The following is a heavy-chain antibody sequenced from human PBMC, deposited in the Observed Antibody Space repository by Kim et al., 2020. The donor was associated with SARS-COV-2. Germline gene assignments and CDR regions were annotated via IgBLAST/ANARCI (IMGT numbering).Heavy chain of an antibody. J-gene: IGHJ1*01. Sequence: ASVKVSCKASGYTFTTYLMHWVRQAPGQRLEWMGRINGGNGITEYSQKFQGRVTITRDTSASTAYMELSSLRSEDTAVYYCARANSWKGEYLQHWGQGTQVTVSS. D-gene: IGHD1-20*01. CDR3: ARANSWKGEYLQH. CDR2: INGGNGIT. CDR1: GYTFTTYL. V-gene: IGHV1-3*01.